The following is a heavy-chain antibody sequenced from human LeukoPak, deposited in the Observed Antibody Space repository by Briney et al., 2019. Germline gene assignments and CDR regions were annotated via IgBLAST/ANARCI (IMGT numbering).Heavy chain of an antibody. Sequence: SGTLSLTCAVSGGSISSSNWWSWVRQPPGKGLEWIGEIYHSGSTNYNPSLKSRVTMSVDKSKNQFSLKLSSVTAADTAVYYCASSWISNRPFDYWGQGTLVTVSS. J-gene: IGHJ4*02. CDR1: GGSISSSNW. CDR3: ASSWISNRPFDY. V-gene: IGHV4-4*02. CDR2: IYHSGST. D-gene: IGHD5-12*01.